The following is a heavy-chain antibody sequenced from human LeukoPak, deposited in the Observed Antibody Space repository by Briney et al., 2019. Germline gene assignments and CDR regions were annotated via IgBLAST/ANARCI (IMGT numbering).Heavy chain of an antibody. V-gene: IGHV4-34*01. CDR1: GGSFSGYY. Sequence: PSETLSLTCAVYGGSFSGYYWSWIRQPPGKGLEWIGEINHSGSTNHNPSLKSRVTISVDTSKNQFSLKLSSVTAADTAVYYCARRSYSSGWYYFDYWGQGTLVTVSS. CDR3: ARRSYSSGWYYFDY. D-gene: IGHD6-19*01. CDR2: INHSGST. J-gene: IGHJ4*02.